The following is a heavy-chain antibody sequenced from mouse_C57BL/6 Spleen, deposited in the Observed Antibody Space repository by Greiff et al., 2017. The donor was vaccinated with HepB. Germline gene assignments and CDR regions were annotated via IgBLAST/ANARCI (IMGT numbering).Heavy chain of an antibody. D-gene: IGHD2-1*01. V-gene: IGHV1-80*01. CDR2: IYPGDGDT. Sequence: QVQLQQSGAELVKPGASVKISCKASGYAFSSYWMNWVKQRPGKGLEWIGQIYPGDGDTNYNGKFKGKATLTADKSSSTAYMQLSSLTSEDAAVYFCARGGENGNSFAYWGQGTLVTVSA. J-gene: IGHJ3*01. CDR3: ARGGENGNSFAY. CDR1: GYAFSSYW.